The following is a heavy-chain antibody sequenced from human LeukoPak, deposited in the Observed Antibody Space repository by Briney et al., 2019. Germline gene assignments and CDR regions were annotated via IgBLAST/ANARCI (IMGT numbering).Heavy chain of an antibody. J-gene: IGHJ4*02. CDR3: AKDSSSWDYDFWSGYYTFDY. D-gene: IGHD3-3*01. V-gene: IGHV1-69*05. CDR1: GGTFSSYA. CDR2: IIPIFGTA. Sequence: GASVKVSCKASGGTFSSYAISWVRQAPGQGLEWMGGIIPIFGTANYAQKFQGRVTITTAESTSTAYMELNSLRAEDTAVYYCAKDSSSWDYDFWSGYYTFDYWGQGTLVTVSS.